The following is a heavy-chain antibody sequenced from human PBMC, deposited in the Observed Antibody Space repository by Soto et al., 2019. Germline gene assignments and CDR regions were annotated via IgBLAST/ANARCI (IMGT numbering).Heavy chain of an antibody. J-gene: IGHJ4*02. CDR1: GFTFSSYE. D-gene: IGHD3-3*01. CDR3: ARALDFWSGYLSD. V-gene: IGHV3-48*03. Sequence: SLRLSCAASGFTFSSYEMNWVRQAPGKGLEWVSYISSGGTTIYYADSVKGRFTISRDNAKNSLDLQMNSPRADDTAIYYCARALDFWSGYLSDWGQGTQVTVSS. CDR2: ISSGGTTI.